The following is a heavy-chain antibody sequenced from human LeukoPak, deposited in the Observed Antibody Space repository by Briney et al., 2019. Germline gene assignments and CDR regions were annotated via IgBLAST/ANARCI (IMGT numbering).Heavy chain of an antibody. CDR2: INAGNGNT. D-gene: IGHD3-22*01. CDR3: ARDRAHYYDSSGRYRGGFDY. J-gene: IGHJ4*02. V-gene: IGHV1-3*01. Sequence: AASVKVSCKASGYTFTSYAMHWVRQAPGQRLEWMGWINAGNGNTKYSQEFQGRVTITRDTSASTAYMELRSLRSDDTAVYYCARDRAHYYDSSGRYRGGFDYWGQGTLVTVSS. CDR1: GYTFTSYA.